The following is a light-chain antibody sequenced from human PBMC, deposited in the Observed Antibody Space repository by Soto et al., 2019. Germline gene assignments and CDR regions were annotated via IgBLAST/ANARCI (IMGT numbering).Light chain of an antibody. CDR3: QKYGSSTRMYT. V-gene: IGKV3-20*01. Sequence: EIVLTQSPGTLSLSPGERATLSCRASQSVSSTYLAWYQQKPGQAPRLLIYGASSRATGIPDRFSGSGSGTDFTLTISRLEPEDFAVYYCQKYGSSTRMYTFGQGTKLEIK. CDR1: QSVSSTY. CDR2: GAS. J-gene: IGKJ2*01.